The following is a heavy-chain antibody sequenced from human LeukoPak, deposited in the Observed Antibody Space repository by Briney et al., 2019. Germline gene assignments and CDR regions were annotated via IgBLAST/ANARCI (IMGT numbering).Heavy chain of an antibody. CDR3: ASFYYDSSGYPVFY. V-gene: IGHV1-69*04. CDR1: GGTFSRYA. CDR2: IIPILGIA. J-gene: IGHJ4*02. Sequence: SVKVSCKACGGTFSRYAISWVRQAPGKGLEWMGRIIPILGIANYAQKFQGRVRITADKSTSTAYMELSSLRSEDTAVYYCASFYYDSSGYPVFYWGQGTLVTVSS. D-gene: IGHD3-22*01.